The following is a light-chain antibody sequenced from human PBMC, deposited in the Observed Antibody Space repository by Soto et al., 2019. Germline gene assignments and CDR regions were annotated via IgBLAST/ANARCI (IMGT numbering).Light chain of an antibody. CDR2: DAA. V-gene: IGKV3-11*01. CDR3: QQRSNWPPIT. J-gene: IGKJ5*01. CDR1: QSVNTC. Sequence: EFVLTQSPATLSLSPGERDTRSCGAIQSVNTCVVWYQQRPGQAPRLLIHDAAHRAAGIPARCSGSGFCTDVTLTISSLEPEDAAVYYCQQRSNWPPITFGQGTRLEIK.